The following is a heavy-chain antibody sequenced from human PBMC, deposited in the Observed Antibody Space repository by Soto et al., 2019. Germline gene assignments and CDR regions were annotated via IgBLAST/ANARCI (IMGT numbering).Heavy chain of an antibody. V-gene: IGHV4-61*01. CDR2: IYYSGST. J-gene: IGHJ6*02. CDR1: GGSVSSGSYY. CDR3: AREYYDFWSGPNHYYYYGMDV. Sequence: PSETLSLTCTVSGGSVSSGSYYWSWIRQPPGKGLEWIGYIYYSGSTNYNPSLKSRVTISVDTSKNQFSLKLSSVTAADTAVYYCAREYYDFWSGPNHYYYYGMDVWGQGATVTVSS. D-gene: IGHD3-3*01.